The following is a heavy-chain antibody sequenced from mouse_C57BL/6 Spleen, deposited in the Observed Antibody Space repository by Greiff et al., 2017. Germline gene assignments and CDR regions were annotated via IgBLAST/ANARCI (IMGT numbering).Heavy chain of an antibody. CDR1: GYTFTSYG. Sequence: QVQLQQSGAELARPGASVKLSCTASGYTFTSYGISWVQQRPGQGLEWIGEIYPRSGNTYYNEKFKGKATLTADKSSSTAYMELRSLTTEDSAVYFCARSRALDSSGYYFDYWGQGTTLTVSS. V-gene: IGHV1-81*01. CDR3: ARSRALDSSGYYFDY. D-gene: IGHD3-2*02. J-gene: IGHJ2*01. CDR2: IYPRSGNT.